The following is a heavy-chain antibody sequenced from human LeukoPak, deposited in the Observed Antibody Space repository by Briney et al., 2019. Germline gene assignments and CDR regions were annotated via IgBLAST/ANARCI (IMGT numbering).Heavy chain of an antibody. D-gene: IGHD3-10*01. CDR3: AKDRGTARSTHFDY. Sequence: PGGSLRLSCAASGFIFSSYDMHWVRQAPGKGLEWVAYVRYDGSNKYYADSVKGRFTISRDDSRNTLCLQMNSLRVEDTAVYYCAKDRGTARSTHFDYWGQGTLVTVSS. J-gene: IGHJ4*02. CDR1: GFIFSSYD. CDR2: VRYDGSNK. V-gene: IGHV3-30*02.